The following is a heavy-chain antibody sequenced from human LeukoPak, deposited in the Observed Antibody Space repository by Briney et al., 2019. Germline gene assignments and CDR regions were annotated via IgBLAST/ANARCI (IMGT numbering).Heavy chain of an antibody. CDR3: AREWGYYDSTGAYHGVSWFDS. V-gene: IGHV3-23*01. D-gene: IGHD3-22*01. CDR1: GFTFSSYA. Sequence: GGSLRLSCAASGFTFSSYAMSWVRQAPGKGLEWVSAISGSGGNTYYADSVKGRFTISRDNSKNTLYLQMNSLRAEDTAVYYCAREWGYYDSTGAYHGVSWFDSSGQGTLVTVSS. CDR2: ISGSGGNT. J-gene: IGHJ5*01.